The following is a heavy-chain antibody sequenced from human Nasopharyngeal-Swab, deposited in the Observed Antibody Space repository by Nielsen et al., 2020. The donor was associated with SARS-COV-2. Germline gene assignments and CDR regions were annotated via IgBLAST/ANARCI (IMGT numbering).Heavy chain of an antibody. CDR2: INTKSGGT. J-gene: IGHJ4*02. CDR1: GYSFAGYY. V-gene: IGHV1-2*06. D-gene: IGHD3-10*01. Sequence: ASVKVSCKASGYSFAGYYMHWVRQAPGQGLEWMGRINTKSGGTDYAQKLQGRVTMTRDTSISTAYMELSSLISDDTAVYYCARDVIPAYGSGTHHDYWGQGTLVTVSS. CDR3: ARDVIPAYGSGTHHDY.